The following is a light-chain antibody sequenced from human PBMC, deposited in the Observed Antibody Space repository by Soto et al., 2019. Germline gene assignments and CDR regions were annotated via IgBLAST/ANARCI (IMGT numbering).Light chain of an antibody. Sequence: DIQMTQSASSLSASVGDRVTITCRASQSISSYLNWYQQKPGKPPKLLINAASSLQSGVPSRFSGSGSGTDFTLTISSLQPEDFATYYCQQSYSTLITFGQGTRLEIK. CDR3: QQSYSTLIT. J-gene: IGKJ5*01. CDR1: QSISSY. V-gene: IGKV1-39*01. CDR2: AAS.